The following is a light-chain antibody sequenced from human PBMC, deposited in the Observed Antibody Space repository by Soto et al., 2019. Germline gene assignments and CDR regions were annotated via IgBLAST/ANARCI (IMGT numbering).Light chain of an antibody. J-gene: IGKJ4*01. V-gene: IGKV1-39*01. CDR3: QQTYRPPLT. Sequence: DIPMTQSQSSLSASVGDRVTITCRAGQNIDNFLNWYQQKPGEAPKLLIYASSTLYSGVSSRFSGSGSGTDFTLTISSRQPEDFATDYCQQTYRPPLTFGGGTKV. CDR1: QNIDNF. CDR2: ASS.